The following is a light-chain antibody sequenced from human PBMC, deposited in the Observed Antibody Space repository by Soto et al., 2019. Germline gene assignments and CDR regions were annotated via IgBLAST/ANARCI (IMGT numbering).Light chain of an antibody. Sequence: QSLLTHPASVSGSPGQSITISCTGTSSDVGGYNYVSWYQQHPGKAPKLMIYEVSNRPSGVSNRFSASKSGNTASLTISGLQAEDEADYFCSSYTSSSTFFVFGTGTKVTVL. CDR1: SSDVGGYNY. CDR2: EVS. J-gene: IGLJ1*01. V-gene: IGLV2-14*01. CDR3: SSYTSSSTFFV.